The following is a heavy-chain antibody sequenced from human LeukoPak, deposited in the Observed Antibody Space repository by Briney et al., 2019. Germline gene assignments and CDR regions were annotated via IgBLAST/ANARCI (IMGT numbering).Heavy chain of an antibody. J-gene: IGHJ4*02. CDR1: GGSISGYY. V-gene: IGHV4-59*12. CDR3: ARDYMELVHFDY. CDR2: IYYSGST. Sequence: SETLSLTCTVSGGSISGYYWSWIRQPPGKGLEWIGYIYYSGSTNYNPSLKSRLTISIDTSENQFSLKLSSVTAADTAVYYCARDYMELVHFDYWGQGTLVTVSS. D-gene: IGHD6-13*01.